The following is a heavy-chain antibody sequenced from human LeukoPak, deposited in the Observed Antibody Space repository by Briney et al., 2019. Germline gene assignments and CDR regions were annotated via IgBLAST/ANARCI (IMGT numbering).Heavy chain of an antibody. D-gene: IGHD2-8*01. V-gene: IGHV4-38-2*02. CDR1: GYSIRSGYY. Sequence: PSETLSLTCTVSGYSIRSGYYWGWIRQPPGKGLERIGSIYYSGSTYYNPSLKSRVTISVDTSKNQFSLKLSSVTAADTAVYYCARDRSRYSQKYCTNGVCKGPFDYWGQGTLVTVSS. J-gene: IGHJ4*02. CDR3: ARDRSRYSQKYCTNGVCKGPFDY. CDR2: IYYSGST.